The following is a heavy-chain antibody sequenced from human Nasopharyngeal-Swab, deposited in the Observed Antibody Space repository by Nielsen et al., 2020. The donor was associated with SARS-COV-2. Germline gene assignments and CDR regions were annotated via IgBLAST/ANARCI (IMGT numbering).Heavy chain of an antibody. CDR2: ISGSGGST. D-gene: IGHD3-10*01. CDR1: GFTFRSYA. J-gene: IGHJ5*02. V-gene: IGHV3-23*01. CDR3: AKDGVYGSGSYSWFDP. Sequence: GESLKISCAASGFTFRSYAMSWVRQAPGKGLEWVSAISGSGGSTYYADSVKGRFTISRDNSKNTLYLQMNSLRAEDTAVYYCAKDGVYGSGSYSWFDPWGQGTLVTVSS.